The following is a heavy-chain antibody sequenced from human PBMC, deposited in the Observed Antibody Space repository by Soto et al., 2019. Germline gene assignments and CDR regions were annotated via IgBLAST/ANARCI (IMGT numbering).Heavy chain of an antibody. J-gene: IGHJ3*02. V-gene: IGHV3-21*01. D-gene: IGHD2-2*01. Sequence: EVQLVESGGGLVKPGESLRLSCAASGFTFSNYNINWVRQAPGKGLEWVSAIRSRSIDMYYADSVKGRFTISRDDAKNSLSLQMNGLRAEDTAVYFCVRESYPAKAFDIWGQGPMVPVSS. CDR2: IRSRSIDM. CDR3: VRESYPAKAFDI. CDR1: GFTFSNYN.